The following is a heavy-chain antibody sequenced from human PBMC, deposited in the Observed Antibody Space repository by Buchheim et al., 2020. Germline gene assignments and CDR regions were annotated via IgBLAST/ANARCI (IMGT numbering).Heavy chain of an antibody. J-gene: IGHJ4*02. CDR1: GGSISSSNW. CDR3: ARAPPGNYDFWSGDPHFTFDY. Sequence: QVQLQESGPGLVKPSGTLSLTCAVSGGSISSSNWWSWDRQPPGKGLEWIGEIYHSGSTNYNPSLKSRVTISVDKSKNQFSLKLSSVTAADTAVYYCARAPPGNYDFWSGDPHFTFDYWGQGTL. D-gene: IGHD3-3*01. V-gene: IGHV4-4*02. CDR2: IYHSGST.